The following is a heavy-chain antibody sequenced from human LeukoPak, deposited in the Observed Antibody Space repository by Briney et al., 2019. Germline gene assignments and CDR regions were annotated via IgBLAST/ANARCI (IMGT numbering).Heavy chain of an antibody. D-gene: IGHD3-10*01. V-gene: IGHV4-59*12. CDR1: GDSINGYF. Sequence: PSETLSLTCTVSGDSINGYFWSWIRQPPGKGLEWIGYIYYSGGTNYNPSLKSRVTISVDTSKNQFSLKLSSVTAADTAVYYCARGRGYYGSGSYRLWFDPWGQGTLVTVSS. CDR3: ARGRGYYGSGSYRLWFDP. CDR2: IYYSGGT. J-gene: IGHJ5*02.